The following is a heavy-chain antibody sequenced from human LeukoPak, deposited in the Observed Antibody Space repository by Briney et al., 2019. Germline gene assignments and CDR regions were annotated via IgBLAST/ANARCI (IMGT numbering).Heavy chain of an antibody. Sequence: MSGGSLRLSCAASGFTFSDYYMSWIRQAPGKGLEWVSYISSSSSTIYYADSVKGRFTISRDNAKNSLYLQMNSLRAEDTAVYYCARDPGRYSYGSVAPYWGQGTLVTVSS. D-gene: IGHD5-18*01. CDR3: ARDPGRYSYGSVAPY. CDR2: ISSSSSTI. CDR1: GFTFSDYY. J-gene: IGHJ4*02. V-gene: IGHV3-11*04.